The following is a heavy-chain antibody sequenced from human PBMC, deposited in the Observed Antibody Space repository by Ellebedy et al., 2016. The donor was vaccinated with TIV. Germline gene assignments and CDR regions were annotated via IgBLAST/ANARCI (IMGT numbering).Heavy chain of an antibody. V-gene: IGHV4-4*08. D-gene: IGHD2-15*01. CDR3: ARAAREGGPLLFDY. J-gene: IGHJ4*02. Sequence: MPSETLSLTCTVSGGSISSYYWSWIRQPPGKGLEWIGYIYTSGSTNYNPSLKSRVTMSVDTSKNQFSLKLSSVTAADTAVYYCARAAREGGPLLFDYWGQGTLVTVSS. CDR1: GGSISSYY. CDR2: IYTSGST.